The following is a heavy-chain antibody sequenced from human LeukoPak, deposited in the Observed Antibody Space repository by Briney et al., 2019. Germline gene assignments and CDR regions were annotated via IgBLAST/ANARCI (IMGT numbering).Heavy chain of an antibody. J-gene: IGHJ3*02. V-gene: IGHV3-30*18. Sequence: GGSLRLSCAASGFTFSSYGMHWVRQAPGKGLEWVAVISYDGSNKYYADSVKGRFTISRDNSKNTLYLQMNSLRAGDTAVYYCAKDGPGPQFWAPFDAFDIWGQGTMVTVSS. D-gene: IGHD3-3*02. CDR3: AKDGPGPQFWAPFDAFDI. CDR2: ISYDGSNK. CDR1: GFTFSSYG.